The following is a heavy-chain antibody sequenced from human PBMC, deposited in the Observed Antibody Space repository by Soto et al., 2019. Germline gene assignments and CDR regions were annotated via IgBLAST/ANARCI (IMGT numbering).Heavy chain of an antibody. CDR1: GFAFDSYW. CDR2: IDYDGTTT. D-gene: IGHD6-13*01. Sequence: EVQLVESGGGLVQPGGSLRLSCAASGFAFDSYWMHWVRQVPGEGPVWVSRIDYDGTTTTYADSVKGRFTISRDNAKNTLYLQMNSLRAEDTAVDYCARGPRPSSAGTGAYWGQGTLVTVSS. V-gene: IGHV3-74*01. CDR3: ARGPRPSSAGTGAY. J-gene: IGHJ4*02.